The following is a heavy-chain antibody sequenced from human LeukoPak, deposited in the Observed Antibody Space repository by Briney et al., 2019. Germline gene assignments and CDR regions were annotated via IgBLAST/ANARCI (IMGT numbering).Heavy chain of an antibody. CDR2: IYSSGST. J-gene: IGHJ4*02. D-gene: IGHD2-2*01. V-gene: IGHV4-4*07. CDR3: ARRYCSSTSCYYFDY. CDR1: GGSINSYY. Sequence: PSETLSLTCTVSGGSINSYYWSWIRQPAGKGLEWIGRIYSSGSTNYNPSLKSRVTMSVDTSNNQFSLKLSSVTAADTAVYYCARRYCSSTSCYYFDYWGQGTLVTVSS.